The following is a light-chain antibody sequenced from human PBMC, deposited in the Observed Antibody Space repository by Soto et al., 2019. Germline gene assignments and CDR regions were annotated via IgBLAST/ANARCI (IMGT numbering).Light chain of an antibody. Sequence: QSVLTQPASVSGSPGQSITISCTGTSSDVGGYNSVSRFQQYPGKAPRLVIYDVSDRPSGVSNRISGSKSGNTASLTISGLQAEDEADYYCNSYTSSGTYVFGTGTKVTV. CDR3: NSYTSSGTYV. J-gene: IGLJ1*01. CDR1: SSDVGGYNS. V-gene: IGLV2-14*01. CDR2: DVS.